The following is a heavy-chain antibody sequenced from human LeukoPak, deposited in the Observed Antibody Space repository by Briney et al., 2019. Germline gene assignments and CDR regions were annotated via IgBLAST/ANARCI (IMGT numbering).Heavy chain of an antibody. CDR2: ISTSGVST. CDR3: AKNTSGTYLDY. D-gene: IGHD1-26*01. V-gene: IGHV3-23*01. Sequence: GGSLRLSCAASGFTFSSHAMSWVRQALGKGLEWVSSISTSGVSTNYADSVKGRFTISRDNSKSMVYLQMNSLRAEDTAVYYCAKNTSGTYLDYWGQGILVTVSS. CDR1: GFTFSSHA. J-gene: IGHJ4*02.